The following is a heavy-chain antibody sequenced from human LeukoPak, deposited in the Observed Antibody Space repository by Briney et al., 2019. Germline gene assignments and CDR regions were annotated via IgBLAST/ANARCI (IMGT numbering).Heavy chain of an antibody. V-gene: IGHV1-69*04. CDR2: IIHILGRA. J-gene: IGHJ3*02. Sequence: GASVKVSCETSGYTFSGYGTSWVRQTPGEGLEWMWRIIHILGRANDAQRCQCKVTITADKSTSTDFMELGSLRSESTGVCCCARGGGDKGGAFDIWGQGTMVTVSS. CDR1: GYTFSGYG. D-gene: IGHD2-21*02. CDR3: ARGGGDKGGAFDI.